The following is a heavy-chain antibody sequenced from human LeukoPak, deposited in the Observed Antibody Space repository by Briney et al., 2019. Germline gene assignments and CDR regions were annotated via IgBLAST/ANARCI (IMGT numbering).Heavy chain of an antibody. CDR3: ARVGGIAARPKSGWFDP. CDR2: INHSRST. J-gene: IGHJ5*02. D-gene: IGHD6-6*01. V-gene: IGHV4-34*01. Sequence: SETLSLTCAVYGGSFSGYYWSWIRQPPGEGLEWIGEINHSRSTNYNPSLKSRVTISVDTSKNQFSLKLSSVTAADTAVHYCARVGGIAARPKSGWFDPWGQGTLVTVSS. CDR1: GGSFSGYY.